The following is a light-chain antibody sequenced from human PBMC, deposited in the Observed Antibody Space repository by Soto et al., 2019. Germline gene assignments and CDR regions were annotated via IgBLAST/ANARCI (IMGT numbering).Light chain of an antibody. CDR3: SSYTTSSTWV. V-gene: IGLV2-14*01. J-gene: IGLJ3*02. CDR1: SSDVGGYNY. Sequence: QSALTQPASVSGSPGQSITISCTGTSSDVGGYNYVSWYQQHPGKAPKLMIYDVTNRPSGVSSRFSGSKSGNTASLTISGLQAEDAADYYCSSYTTSSTWVFGGGSQLTVL. CDR2: DVT.